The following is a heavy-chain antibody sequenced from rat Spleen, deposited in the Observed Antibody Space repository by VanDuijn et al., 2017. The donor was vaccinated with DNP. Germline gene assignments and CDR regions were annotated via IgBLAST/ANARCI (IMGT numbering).Heavy chain of an antibody. D-gene: IGHD1-11*01. CDR3: ARYGIYGGYYYIMDA. Sequence: EVQLHESGPGLVKPSQSLSLTCSVTAYSITSNYWGWIRKFPGNKMEWIGHITYSGSTSYNPSLKSRISITRDTSKNQFFLQLNSVTTEDTATYFCARYGIYGGYYYIMDAWGQGASVTVSS. V-gene: IGHV3-1*01. CDR1: AYSITSNY. CDR2: ITYSGST. J-gene: IGHJ4*01.